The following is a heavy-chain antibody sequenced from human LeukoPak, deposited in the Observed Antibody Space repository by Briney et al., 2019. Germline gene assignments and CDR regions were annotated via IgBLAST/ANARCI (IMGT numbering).Heavy chain of an antibody. CDR2: IYSRGTS. CDR3: ARLTRVYYFFDY. Sequence: GGSLRLSCAVSGFTVSSSYMGWVRRAPGKGLEWVSIIYSRGTSYYADSVKGRFTISRDDSKNTVHLQMNGLRAEDTAVYYCARLTRVYYFFDYWGQGTLVTVPS. V-gene: IGHV3-66*01. CDR1: GFTVSSSY. J-gene: IGHJ4*02. D-gene: IGHD2-8*01.